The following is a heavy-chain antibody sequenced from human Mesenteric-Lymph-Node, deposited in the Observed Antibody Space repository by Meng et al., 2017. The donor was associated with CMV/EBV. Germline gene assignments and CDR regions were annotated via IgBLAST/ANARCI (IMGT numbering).Heavy chain of an antibody. J-gene: IGHJ4*02. CDR1: GYSISSTNG. CDR2: IYSSGTS. V-gene: IGHV4-28*01. CDR3: ARSSAGTYYYDY. D-gene: IGHD3-16*01. Sequence: TVSGYSISSTNGWGWIRQPPGKGLEWIGYIYSSGTSYDNPSLKSRVTMSVDTSKNQFSLKLTSVTAVDTAVYFCARSSAGTYYYDYWGQGTLVTVSS.